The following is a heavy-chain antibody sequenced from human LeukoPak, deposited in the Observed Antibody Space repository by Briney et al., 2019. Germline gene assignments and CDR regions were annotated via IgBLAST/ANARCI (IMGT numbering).Heavy chain of an antibody. J-gene: IGHJ4*02. CDR2: IRYDGSNK. CDR3: ARDRVAPFDY. V-gene: IGHV3-30*02. D-gene: IGHD2-15*01. CDR1: GFTFSSYG. Sequence: PGGSLRLSCAASGFTFSSYGMHWVRQAPGKGLEWVAFIRYDGSNKYYADSVKGRFTISRDNAKNSLYLQMNSLRAEDTAVYYCARDRVAPFDYWGLGTLVTVSS.